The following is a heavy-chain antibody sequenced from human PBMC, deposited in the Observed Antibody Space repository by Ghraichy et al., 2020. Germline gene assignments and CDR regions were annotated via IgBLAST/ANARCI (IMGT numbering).Heavy chain of an antibody. Sequence: XSVKVSCKASGYTFTSYGISWVRQAPGQGLEWMGWISAYNGNTNYAQKLQGRVTMTTDTSTSTAYMELRSLRSDDTAVYYCARDPFRANTVTTFRYGMDVWGQGTTVTVSS. CDR3: ARDPFRANTVTTFRYGMDV. CDR1: GYTFTSYG. D-gene: IGHD4-17*01. V-gene: IGHV1-18*01. J-gene: IGHJ6*02. CDR2: ISAYNGNT.